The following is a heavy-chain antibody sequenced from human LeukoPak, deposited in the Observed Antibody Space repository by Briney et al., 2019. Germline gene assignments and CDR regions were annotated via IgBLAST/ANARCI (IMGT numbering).Heavy chain of an antibody. V-gene: IGHV3-30*03. CDR3: ARDRGGRDGYNHFDY. D-gene: IGHD5-12*01. J-gene: IGHJ4*02. CDR1: GFTFSSYG. CDR2: ISYDGSNK. Sequence: GGSLRLSCAASGFTFSSYGMHWVRQAPGKGLEWVAVISYDGSNKYYADSVKGRFTISRDNSKNTLYLQMNSLRAEDTAVYYCARDRGGRDGYNHFDYWGQGALVTVSS.